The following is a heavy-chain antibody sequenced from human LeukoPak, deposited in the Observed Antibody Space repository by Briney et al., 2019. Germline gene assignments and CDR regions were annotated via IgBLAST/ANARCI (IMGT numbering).Heavy chain of an antibody. V-gene: IGHV3-7*01. Sequence: GVSLRLACTASRVTTHYWLNWVRKSPGKGLEGVANINLDGRVQHYVAAVEGRFTVSRDSAKNSLALQMNSLRADDTAVYYCTGGSDKVLSGEYYYYLDVWGTGTTVTVSS. CDR2: INLDGRVQ. J-gene: IGHJ6*03. CDR3: TGGSDKVLSGEYYYYLDV. CDR1: RVTTHYW. D-gene: IGHD2/OR15-2a*01.